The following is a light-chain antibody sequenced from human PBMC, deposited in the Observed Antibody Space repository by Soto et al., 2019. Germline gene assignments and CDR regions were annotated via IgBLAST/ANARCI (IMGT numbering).Light chain of an antibody. CDR2: EVK. CDR3: SSYTTNSTGGYV. CDR1: SSDVGAYND. V-gene: IGLV2-14*01. J-gene: IGLJ1*01. Sequence: QSALTQPASVSRSPGQSIIISCTGTSSDVGAYNDVSWYQQYPGKAPKLMIYEVKNRPSGVSYRFSGSRSGSTASLTISGLQAEDEADYYCSSYTTNSTGGYVFGTGTKVTVL.